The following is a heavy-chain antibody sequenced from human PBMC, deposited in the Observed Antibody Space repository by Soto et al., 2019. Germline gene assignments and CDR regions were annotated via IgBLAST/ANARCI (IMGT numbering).Heavy chain of an antibody. J-gene: IGHJ5*02. CDR3: ARGIATGQLDP. D-gene: IGHD2-15*01. Sequence: ASEQVSCKASGYTFTRYTMNWVRQAPGQRLEWMGWINPDNGNTKSSQKFQDRVIITRDTSASTAYMDLSSLRSEDTAVYYCARGIATGQLDPWGQGTLVTVSS. CDR1: GYTFTRYT. V-gene: IGHV1-3*01. CDR2: INPDNGNT.